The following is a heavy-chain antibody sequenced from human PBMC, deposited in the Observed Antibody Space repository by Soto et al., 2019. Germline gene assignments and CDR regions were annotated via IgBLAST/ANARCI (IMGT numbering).Heavy chain of an antibody. CDR2: MNPNSGNT. CDR1: GYTFTSYD. Sequence: QVQLVQSGAEVKKPGASVKVSCKTSGYTFTSYDINWVRQATGQGLEWMGWMNPNSGNTGYAQKFQGRVTMTRNTSISTAYMELSSLRSEDTAVYYCASPSRPALWYAFDIWDQGTMVTVSS. J-gene: IGHJ3*02. D-gene: IGHD6-6*01. CDR3: ASPSRPALWYAFDI. V-gene: IGHV1-8*01.